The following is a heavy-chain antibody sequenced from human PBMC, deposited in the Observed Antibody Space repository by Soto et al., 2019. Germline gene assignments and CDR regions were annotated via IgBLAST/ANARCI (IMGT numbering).Heavy chain of an antibody. Sequence: PRGSLRLSCSASMFTFSTYWMHWVRQAPGKGLVWVSRINSDGTGTSYADSVKGRITISRDNAKNTLYLQMNSLRSEDTAVYYCAGDSSGYSYDAFDIWGQGTMVTVSS. CDR3: AGDSSGYSYDAFDI. CDR2: INSDGTGT. V-gene: IGHV3-74*01. CDR1: MFTFSTYW. J-gene: IGHJ3*02. D-gene: IGHD3-22*01.